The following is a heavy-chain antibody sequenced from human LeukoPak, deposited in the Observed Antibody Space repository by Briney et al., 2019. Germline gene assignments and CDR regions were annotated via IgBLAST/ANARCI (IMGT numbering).Heavy chain of an antibody. J-gene: IGHJ6*02. V-gene: IGHV3-23*01. D-gene: IGHD1-26*01. CDR1: GFTFSSYA. CDR2: ISGSGGST. Sequence: PGGSLRLSCAASGFTFSSYAMSWVRQAPGKGLEWVSAISGSGGSTYYADSAKGRFTISRDNSKNTLYLQMNSLRAEDTAVYYCAKACRAIANYYGMDVWGQGTTVTVSS. CDR3: AKACRAIANYYGMDV.